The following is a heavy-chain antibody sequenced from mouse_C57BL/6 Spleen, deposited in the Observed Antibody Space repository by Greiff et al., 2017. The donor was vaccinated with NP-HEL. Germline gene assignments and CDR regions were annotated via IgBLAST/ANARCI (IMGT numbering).Heavy chain of an antibody. CDR2: INPNNGGT. CDR3: ARGGDPRDYFDY. Sequence: EVQLQQSGPELVKPGASVKISCKASGYTFTDYYMNWVKQSHGKSLEWIGDINPNNGGTSYNQKFKGKATLTVDKSSSTAYMELRSLTSEDSAVYYCARGGDPRDYFDYWGQGTTLTVSS. J-gene: IGHJ2*01. CDR1: GYTFTDYY. V-gene: IGHV1-26*01.